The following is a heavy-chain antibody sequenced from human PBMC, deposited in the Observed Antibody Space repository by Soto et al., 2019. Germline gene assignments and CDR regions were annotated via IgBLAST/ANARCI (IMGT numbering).Heavy chain of an antibody. CDR1: CGSFSGYY. CDR2: INHSGST. J-gene: IGHJ4*02. CDR3: ARRFGYCSGGSCYSFDY. Sequence: SETLSLTCAVYCGSFSGYYWSWIRQPPGKGLEWIGEINHSGSTNYNPSLKSRVTISVDTSKNQFSLKLSSVTAADTAVYYCARRFGYCSGGSCYSFDYWGQGTLVTVSS. V-gene: IGHV4-34*01. D-gene: IGHD2-15*01.